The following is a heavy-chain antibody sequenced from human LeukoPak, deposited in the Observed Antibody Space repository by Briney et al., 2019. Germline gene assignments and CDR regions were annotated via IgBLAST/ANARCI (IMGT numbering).Heavy chain of an antibody. CDR1: GFTFSSYA. CDR2: ISGSGGST. J-gene: IGHJ4*02. CDR3: AKAPEYSYVPPIDY. D-gene: IGHD5-18*01. V-gene: IGHV3-23*01. Sequence: GGSLRLSCAASGFTFSSYAMSWVRQAPGKGLEWVSAISGSGGSTYYADSVKGRFTISRDNSKNTLDLQMNSLRAEDTAVYYCAKAPEYSYVPPIDYWGQGTLVTVSS.